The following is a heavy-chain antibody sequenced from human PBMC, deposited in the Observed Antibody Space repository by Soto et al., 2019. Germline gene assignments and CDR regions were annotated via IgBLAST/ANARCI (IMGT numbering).Heavy chain of an antibody. CDR1: GFTFSSYA. J-gene: IGHJ6*01. Sequence: QVQLVESGGGVVQPGRSLRLSCAASGFTFSSYAMHWVRQAPGKGLEWVAVISYDGSNKYYADSVKGRFTISRDNSKNTLYLQMNSLRAEDTAVYYCARDSSSLLYYYYYYGMDVW. V-gene: IGHV3-30-3*01. CDR3: ARDSSSLLYYYYYYGMDV. D-gene: IGHD6-6*01. CDR2: ISYDGSNK.